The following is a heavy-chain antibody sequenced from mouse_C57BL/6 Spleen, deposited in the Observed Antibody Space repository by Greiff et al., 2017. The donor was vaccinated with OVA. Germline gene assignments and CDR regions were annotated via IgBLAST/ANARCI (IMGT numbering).Heavy chain of an antibody. CDR3: ARPLDGYYVRGAMDY. CDR2: ISSGSSTI. D-gene: IGHD2-3*01. V-gene: IGHV5-17*01. J-gene: IGHJ4*01. CDR1: GFTFSDYG. Sequence: EVHLVESGGGLVKPGGSLKLSCAASGFTFSDYGMHWVRQAPEKGLEWVAYISSGSSTIYYADTVKGRFTISRDNAKNTLFLQMTSLRSEDTAMYYCARPLDGYYVRGAMDYWGQGTSVTVSS.